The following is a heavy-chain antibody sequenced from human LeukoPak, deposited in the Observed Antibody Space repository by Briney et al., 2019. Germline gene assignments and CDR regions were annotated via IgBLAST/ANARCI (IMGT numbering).Heavy chain of an antibody. V-gene: IGHV1-2*02. CDR3: ARLPGDGPRSPRHDY. CDR2: INPNSGGT. Sequence: GASVKVSCKASGYTFTGYYMHWVRQAPGQGLEWMGWINPNSGGTNYAQKFQGRVTMTRDTSISTAYMELSRLRSEDTAVYYCARLPGDGPRSPRHDYWGQGTLVTVSS. D-gene: IGHD1-14*01. J-gene: IGHJ4*02. CDR1: GYTFTGYY.